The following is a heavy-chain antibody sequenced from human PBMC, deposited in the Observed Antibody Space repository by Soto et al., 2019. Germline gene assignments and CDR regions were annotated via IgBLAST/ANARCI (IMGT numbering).Heavy chain of an antibody. CDR3: ARGSSGYIGSWYYFDY. CDR2: ISGIGGST. D-gene: IGHD6-13*01. V-gene: IGHV3-23*01. J-gene: IGHJ4*02. CDR1: GFTFTDYA. Sequence: EVQLLESGGGLVQPGGSLRLSCAASGFTFTDYALSWVRQAPGKGLEWVATISGIGGSTYLADSVKGRLSISRDNSKNTVSLLMNSLRAEDTAVYFCARGSSGYIGSWYYFDYWGRGTLVTVSS.